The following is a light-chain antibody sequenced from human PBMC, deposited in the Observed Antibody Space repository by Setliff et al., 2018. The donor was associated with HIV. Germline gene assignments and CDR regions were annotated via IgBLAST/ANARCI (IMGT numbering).Light chain of an antibody. V-gene: IGKV1-9*01. CDR3: QQLNSYPLI. CDR1: QGISTF. CDR2: AAS. J-gene: IGKJ4*01. Sequence: DIQLTQSPSFLSASVGDRVTITCRASQGISTFLAWYQQKPGKAPKLLIYAASTLQSGVPSRFSGSGSGTEFTLTISSLQPEDFATYYCQQLNSYPLIFGGGTKVDIK.